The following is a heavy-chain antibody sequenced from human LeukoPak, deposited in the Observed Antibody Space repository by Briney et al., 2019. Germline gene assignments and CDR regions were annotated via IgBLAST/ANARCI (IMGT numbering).Heavy chain of an antibody. D-gene: IGHD6-19*01. CDR3: AKERNLEIAVAGTIFDY. V-gene: IGHV3-66*01. CDR2: IYSGGDT. Sequence: GGSLRLSCAASGFTVRSYYMACVRQAPGKGLEWVSVIYSGGDTYYADSVKGRFTISRDNSKNTIYLEMSSLKAEDTAVYYCAKERNLEIAVAGTIFDYWGQGTLVTVPS. J-gene: IGHJ4*02. CDR1: GFTVRSYY.